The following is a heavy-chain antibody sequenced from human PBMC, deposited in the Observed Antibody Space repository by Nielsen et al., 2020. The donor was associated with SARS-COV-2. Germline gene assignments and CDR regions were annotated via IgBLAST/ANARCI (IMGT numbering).Heavy chain of an antibody. D-gene: IGHD6-13*01. Sequence: GGSLRLSCAASGFTFDDYAMHWVRQAPGKGLEWVSGISWNSGSIGYADSVKGRFTISRDNAKNSLYLHMNSLRAEDTAVYYCASIAAADTTSYYYYGMDVWGQGTTVTVSS. CDR1: GFTFDDYA. J-gene: IGHJ6*02. CDR3: ASIAAADTTSYYYYGMDV. CDR2: ISWNSGSI. V-gene: IGHV3-9*01.